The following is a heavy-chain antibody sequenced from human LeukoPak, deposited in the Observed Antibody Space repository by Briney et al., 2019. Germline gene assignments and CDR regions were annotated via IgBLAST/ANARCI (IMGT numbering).Heavy chain of an antibody. V-gene: IGHV3-48*03. D-gene: IGHD3-10*02. CDR2: ISSSGSTI. CDR1: GFTFSSYE. Sequence: GGSLRLSRAASGFTFSSYEMNWVRQAPGKGLEWVSYISSSGSTIYYADSVKGRFTISRDNAKNSLYLQMNSLRAEDTAVYYCAELGITMIGGVWGKGTTVTISS. CDR3: AELGITMIGGV. J-gene: IGHJ6*04.